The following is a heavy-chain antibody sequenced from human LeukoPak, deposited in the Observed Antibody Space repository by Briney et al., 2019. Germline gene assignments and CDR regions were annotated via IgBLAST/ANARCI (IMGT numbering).Heavy chain of an antibody. CDR2: IYSGGST. CDR3: AGWQLNAARAFDI. V-gene: IGHV3-53*01. J-gene: IGHJ3*02. D-gene: IGHD4-23*01. CDR1: GFTVSSNY. Sequence: PGGSLRLSCAASGFTVSSNYMSWVRQAPGKGLEWVSVIYSGGSTYYADSVKGRFTISRDNSKNTLYLQMDSLRAEDTAVYYCAGWQLNAARAFDIWGQGTMVTVSS.